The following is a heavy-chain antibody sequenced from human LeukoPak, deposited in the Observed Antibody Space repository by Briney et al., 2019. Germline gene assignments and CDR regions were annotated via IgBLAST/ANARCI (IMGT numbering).Heavy chain of an antibody. D-gene: IGHD5-12*01. Sequence: SETLSLTCSVSGGSISSSNFYWGWIRQPPGTGLEWIGTIYYNGETYYSPSLKSRVTISVDTSKNQFSLKLNSVTAADTAVYYCARLGDIVASAPSFDYWGQGTLVTVSS. CDR3: ARLGDIVASAPSFDY. CDR2: IYYNGET. CDR1: GGSISSSNFY. J-gene: IGHJ4*02. V-gene: IGHV4-39*01.